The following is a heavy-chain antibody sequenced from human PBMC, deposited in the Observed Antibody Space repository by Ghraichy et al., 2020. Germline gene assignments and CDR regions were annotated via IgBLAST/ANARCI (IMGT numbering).Heavy chain of an antibody. V-gene: IGHV3-48*03. D-gene: IGHD1-1*01. Sequence: GGSLRLSCAASGFTFSSYEMNWVRQAPGKGLEWVSYISSSGTTIYYADSVKGRFTISRDNAKNSLYLQMNSLRAEDTAVYYCARVSGTTKPLGDYFDYWGQGTLVTVSS. CDR3: ARVSGTTKPLGDYFDY. J-gene: IGHJ4*02. CDR2: ISSSGTTI. CDR1: GFTFSSYE.